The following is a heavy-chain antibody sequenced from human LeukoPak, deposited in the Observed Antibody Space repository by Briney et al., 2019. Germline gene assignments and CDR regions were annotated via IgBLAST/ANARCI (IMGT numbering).Heavy chain of an antibody. V-gene: IGHV4-34*01. Sequence: KPSETLSLTCAVYGGSFSGYYWSWIRQPPGKGLELIGEINQSGSTNYNPSLKSRVTISVDTSKNQFSLKLSSVTAADTAVYYCARAGFSYGFGPNWFDPWGQGTLVTVSS. CDR2: INQSGST. D-gene: IGHD5-18*01. CDR1: GGSFSGYY. CDR3: ARAGFSYGFGPNWFDP. J-gene: IGHJ5*02.